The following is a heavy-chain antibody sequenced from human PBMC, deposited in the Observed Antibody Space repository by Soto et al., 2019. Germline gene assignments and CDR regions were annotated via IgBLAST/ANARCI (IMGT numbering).Heavy chain of an antibody. V-gene: IGHV3-30-3*01. D-gene: IGHD5-12*01. CDR3: ARDQVVRGYTCGLIAY. J-gene: IGHJ4*02. CDR2: ISYDGSNQ. CDR1: GFTFSSYA. Sequence: QVQLVESGGGVVQPGRSLRLSCAASGFTFSSYALHWVRQAPGKGLEWVALISYDGSNQYYADSVKGRFTISRDNSNNALYLRMNSLRPEDTAVYYCARDQVVRGYTCGLIAYWGQGSLVTVSS.